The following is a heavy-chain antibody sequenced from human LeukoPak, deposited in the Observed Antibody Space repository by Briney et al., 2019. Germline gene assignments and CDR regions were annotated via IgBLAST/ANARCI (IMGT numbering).Heavy chain of an antibody. J-gene: IGHJ4*02. Sequence: PSETLSLTCTVVSGVSISSSSYSWGWIRQPPGKGLEWIGSFYYSGITYYNPSLKSRVTISADTSKNQFSLKLSSVTAADTAVYYCARLWRAAIDYGGQGILVTVSS. D-gene: IGHD1-1*01. CDR2: FYYSGIT. CDR3: ARLWRAAIDY. V-gene: IGHV4-39*01. CDR1: GVSISSSSYS.